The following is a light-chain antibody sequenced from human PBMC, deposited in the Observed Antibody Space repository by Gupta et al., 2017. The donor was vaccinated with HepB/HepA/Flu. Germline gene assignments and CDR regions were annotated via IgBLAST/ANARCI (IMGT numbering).Light chain of an antibody. CDR1: SSDVGSRKY. CDR3: RSDATSSTYV. CDR2: DVS. Sequence: HSALTQPASVSGSPGQSITVSCTGTSSDVGSRKYVSWYQQHPGKAPKLLIYDVSNRPAGVATRFSASKSGNTASLTISGRQAEDEADYYCRSDATSSTYVFGTGTKVAVL. V-gene: IGLV2-14*01. J-gene: IGLJ1*01.